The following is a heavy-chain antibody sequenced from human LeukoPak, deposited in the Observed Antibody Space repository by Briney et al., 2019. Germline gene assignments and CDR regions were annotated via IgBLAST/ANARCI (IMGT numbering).Heavy chain of an antibody. V-gene: IGHV3-21*01. J-gene: IGHJ4*02. CDR1: GFTLSTYD. CDR2: ISSSSSYI. CDR3: ARADYGARIDY. Sequence: PGGSLRLSCAASGFTLSTYDMHWVRQAPGKGLEWVSSISSSSSYIYYADSVKGRFTISRDNAKNSLYLQMSSLRAEDTAVYYCARADYGARIDYWGQGTLVTVSS. D-gene: IGHD4-17*01.